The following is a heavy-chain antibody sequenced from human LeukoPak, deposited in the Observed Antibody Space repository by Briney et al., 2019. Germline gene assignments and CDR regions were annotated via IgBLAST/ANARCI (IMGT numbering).Heavy chain of an antibody. J-gene: IGHJ4*02. CDR1: GGSISGSIYY. CDR2: IFYSGST. CDR3: ARVYTRKTWITMVRGMGKTNDYFDY. D-gene: IGHD3-10*01. V-gene: IGHV4-39*07. Sequence: SETLSLTCTVSGGSISGSIYYWGWIRQPPGKGLEWIGSIFYSGSTYYNTSLQSRVTISVDTSKNQFSLKLNSVTAADTAVYYCARVYTRKTWITMVRGMGKTNDYFDYWGQGTLVTVSS.